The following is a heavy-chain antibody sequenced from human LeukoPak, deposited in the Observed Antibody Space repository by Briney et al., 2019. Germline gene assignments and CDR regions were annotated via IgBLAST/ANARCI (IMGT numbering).Heavy chain of an antibody. CDR3: ARELPREVTLDY. CDR1: EFTLSSYE. J-gene: IGHJ4*02. CDR2: INSDGSRT. Sequence: PGGSLRLSCAASEFTLSSYEMHWVGQAPGKGLVWVSRINSDGSRTGYADSVKGRFTISRDNAKNTLYLQMNSLRAEDTAIYYCARELPREVTLDYWGQGTLVTVSS. D-gene: IGHD2-21*02. V-gene: IGHV3-74*01.